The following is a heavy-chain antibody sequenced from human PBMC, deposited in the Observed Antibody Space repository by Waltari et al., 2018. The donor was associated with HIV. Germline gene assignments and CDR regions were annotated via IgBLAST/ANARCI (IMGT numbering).Heavy chain of an antibody. V-gene: IGHV3-30*01. Sequence: QVQLVESGGGVVQPGRSLRLSCAASGFTFSSYAMHLVRQAPGKGLEWVAVISYDGRNKYYADSVKGRFTISRDNSKNTLYLQMNSLRAEDTAVYYCARPMNYGDYPYYFDYWGQGTLVTVSS. CDR3: ARPMNYGDYPYYFDY. J-gene: IGHJ4*02. D-gene: IGHD4-17*01. CDR1: GFTFSSYA. CDR2: ISYDGRNK.